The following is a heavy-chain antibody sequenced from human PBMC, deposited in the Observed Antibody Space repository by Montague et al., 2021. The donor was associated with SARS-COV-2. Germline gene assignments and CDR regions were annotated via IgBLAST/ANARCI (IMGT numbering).Heavy chain of an antibody. D-gene: IGHD3-9*01. CDR3: ARDPHYDILTGYYSY. CDR2: ISSSSSYI. J-gene: IGHJ4*02. Sequence: SLRLSCAASGFTFSSYSMNWVRQAPGKGLEWVSSISSSSSYIYYADSVKGRFTISRDNAKNSLDLQMNSLRAEDTAVYYCARDPHYDILTGYYSYGGQGTLVTGSS. CDR1: GFTFSSYS. V-gene: IGHV3-21*01.